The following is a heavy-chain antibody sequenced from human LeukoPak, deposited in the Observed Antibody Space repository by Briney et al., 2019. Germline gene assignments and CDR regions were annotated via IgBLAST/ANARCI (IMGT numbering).Heavy chain of an antibody. CDR1: GGSISGYY. CDR3: ARDKYSNYGNWFVP. CDR2: IYNSGSI. D-gene: IGHD4-11*01. J-gene: IGHJ5*02. V-gene: IGHV4-4*07. Sequence: SETLSLTCSVSGGSISGYYWSWIRQPAGEGLEWLGRIYNSGSINYNPSLRSRVTMSVDTSKNQFSLKLRSVTAADTAVYYCARDKYSNYGNWFVPWGHGTLVTVFS.